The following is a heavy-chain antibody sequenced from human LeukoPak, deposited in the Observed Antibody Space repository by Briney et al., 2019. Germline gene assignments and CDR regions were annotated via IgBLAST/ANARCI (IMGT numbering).Heavy chain of an antibody. D-gene: IGHD4-17*01. V-gene: IGHV3-33*06. J-gene: IGHJ4*02. CDR2: IWYDGSNK. CDR3: AKDGSDYDIDY. CDR1: GFTFSSYG. Sequence: GRSLSLSCAASGFTFSSYGMHWVRQAPGKGLEWVALIWYDGSNKYYADSVKGRFTISRDNSKNTLYLQMNSLRAEDTALYYCAKDGSDYDIDYWGQGTLVTVTS.